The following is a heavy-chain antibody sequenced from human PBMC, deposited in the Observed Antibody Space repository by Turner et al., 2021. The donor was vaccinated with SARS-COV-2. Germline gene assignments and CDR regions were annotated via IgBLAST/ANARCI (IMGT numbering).Heavy chain of an antibody. Sequence: QLQLQESGPGLVKPSETLSLTCTVPGGPISSSTYYWGWIRQPPGKGLEWIGSIYYSGITYYNPSLKSRVTISVDTSKNQFSLKRSSVTAADTAVYYCARLMDTAMDYYGMDVWGQGTTVTVSS. V-gene: IGHV4-39*01. CDR1: GGPISSSTYY. CDR2: IYYSGIT. D-gene: IGHD5-18*01. CDR3: ARLMDTAMDYYGMDV. J-gene: IGHJ6*02.